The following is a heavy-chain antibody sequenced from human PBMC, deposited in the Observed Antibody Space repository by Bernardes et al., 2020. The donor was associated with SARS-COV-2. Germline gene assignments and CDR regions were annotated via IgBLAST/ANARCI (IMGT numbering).Heavy chain of an antibody. J-gene: IGHJ4*02. CDR1: HFTFYDYA. V-gene: IGHV3-30-3*01. CDR2: ISEDATYE. CDR3: ARDSIPHSAGDCYLQ. D-gene: IGHD2-21*02. Sequence: GGSLRLSCEGTHFTFYDYAMHWVRQAPGKGLEWLTYISEDATYEEYADSVKGRFTISRDNSRNFVYLQMNDLRSEDTAVYFCARDSIPHSAGDCYLQWGQGTLVTVSS.